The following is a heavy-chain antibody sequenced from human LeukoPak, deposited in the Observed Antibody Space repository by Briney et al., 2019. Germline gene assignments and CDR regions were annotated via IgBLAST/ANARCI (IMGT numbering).Heavy chain of an antibody. Sequence: ASVKVSCKASGYTFTSYGISWVRQAPGKGLEWVANMNQDGSAKGYVDSVKGRFTISRDNARNSLYLQMSSLRPEDTAVYYCATYTHWVAGDVWGQGTTVTVSS. CDR3: ATYTHWVAGDV. V-gene: IGHV3-7*01. CDR2: MNQDGSAK. D-gene: IGHD3-16*01. J-gene: IGHJ6*02. CDR1: GYTFTSYG.